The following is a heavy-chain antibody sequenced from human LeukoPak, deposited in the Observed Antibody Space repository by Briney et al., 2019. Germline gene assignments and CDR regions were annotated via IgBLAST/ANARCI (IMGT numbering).Heavy chain of an antibody. V-gene: IGHV1-46*01. J-gene: IGHJ4*02. Sequence: ASVKVSCKASGYTFSSYYMDWVRQAPGQGLEWMGVINPSGGSTTYAQKFQDRVTMTRDTSTSTVYMELSSLRSEDTAVYFCARGLNYYDSSGYPYWGQGTLVTVSS. CDR1: GYTFSSYY. CDR2: INPSGGST. CDR3: ARGLNYYDSSGYPY. D-gene: IGHD3-22*01.